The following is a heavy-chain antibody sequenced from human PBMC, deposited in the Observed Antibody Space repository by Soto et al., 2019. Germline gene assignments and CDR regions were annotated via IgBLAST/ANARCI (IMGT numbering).Heavy chain of an antibody. CDR1: GGTFSNYA. V-gene: IGHV1-69*01. CDR2: IIPIIGTA. CDR3: ARTMRWLQPMDYFYY. D-gene: IGHD5-12*01. Sequence: QVQLVQSGAEVKKPGSSVNVSCKASGGTFSNYAISWVRQAPGQGLEWMGGIIPIIGTANYAQKFQGRVTITADESTSTAYMELSGLSSEDTALYYCARTMRWLQPMDYFYYWGQGTLVTVSS. J-gene: IGHJ4*02.